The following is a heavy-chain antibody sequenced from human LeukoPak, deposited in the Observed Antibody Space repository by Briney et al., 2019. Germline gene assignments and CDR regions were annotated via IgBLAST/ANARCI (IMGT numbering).Heavy chain of an antibody. CDR1: GYTFTGYY. V-gene: IGHV1-2*02. CDR2: INPSSGGT. D-gene: IGHD1-20*01. J-gene: IGHJ5*02. Sequence: GASVKVSCKASGYTFTGYYMHWVRQAPGQGLEWMGWINPSSGGTNYAQKFQGRVTMTRDTSISTAYMELSRLRSDDTAVYYCARANWNDVEVASFWFDPWGQGTLVTVSS. CDR3: ARANWNDVEVASFWFDP.